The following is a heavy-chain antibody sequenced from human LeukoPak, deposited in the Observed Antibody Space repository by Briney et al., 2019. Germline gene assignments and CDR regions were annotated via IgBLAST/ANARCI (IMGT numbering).Heavy chain of an antibody. CDR1: GGSFSGYY. CDR3: ARTDSRLSYYYGMDV. CDR2: IYYSGST. Sequence: SETLSLTCAVYGGSFSGYYWSWIRQPPGKGLEWIGYIYYSGSTNYNPSLKSRVTISVDTSKNQFSLKLSSVTAADTAVYYCARTDSRLSYYYGMDVWGQGTTVTVSS. J-gene: IGHJ6*02. V-gene: IGHV4-59*08.